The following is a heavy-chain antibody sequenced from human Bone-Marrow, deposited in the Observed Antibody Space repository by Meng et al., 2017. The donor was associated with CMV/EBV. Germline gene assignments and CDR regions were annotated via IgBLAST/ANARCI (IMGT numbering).Heavy chain of an antibody. J-gene: IGHJ4*02. Sequence: GGSLRLSCAASGFTFSNYAMSWVRQAPGKGLEWVSTISGNSLITYYADSVKGRFTISRDNSISTAYLQWSSLKASDTAMYYCARLGGEYYSGRGGTSGCFDYWGQGALVTVSS. V-gene: IGHV3-23*01. D-gene: IGHD2/OR15-2a*01. CDR1: GFTFSNYA. CDR2: ISGNSLIT. CDR3: ARLGGEYYSGRGGTSGCFDY.